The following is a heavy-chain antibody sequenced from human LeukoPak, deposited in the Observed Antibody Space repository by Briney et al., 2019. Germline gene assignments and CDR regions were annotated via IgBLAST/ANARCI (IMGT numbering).Heavy chain of an antibody. CDR3: ARGRRGYSSSWYWFDP. D-gene: IGHD6-13*01. Sequence: SEILSLTCAVYGGSFSGYYWSWIRQPPGKGLEWIGEINHSGSTNYNPSLKSRVTISVDTSKNQFSLKLSSVTAADTAVYYCARGRRGYSSSWYWFDPWGQGTLVTVSS. V-gene: IGHV4-34*01. J-gene: IGHJ5*02. CDR2: INHSGST. CDR1: GGSFSGYY.